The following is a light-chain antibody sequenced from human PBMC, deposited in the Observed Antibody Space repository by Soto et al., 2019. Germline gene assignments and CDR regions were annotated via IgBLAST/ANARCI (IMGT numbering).Light chain of an antibody. V-gene: IGKV1-39*01. Sequence: DIQMTQSPSSLSASVGDRVTITCRASQSISSYLNWYQQKPGKAPKLLIYDASSLESGVPSRFSGSGSGTEFTLTISSLEPEDFAVYYCQQRSNWPWTFGQGTKVDIK. CDR2: DAS. CDR3: QQRSNWPWT. CDR1: QSISSY. J-gene: IGKJ1*01.